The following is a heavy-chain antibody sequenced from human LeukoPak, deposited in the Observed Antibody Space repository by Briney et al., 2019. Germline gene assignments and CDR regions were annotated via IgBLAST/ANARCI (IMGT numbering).Heavy chain of an antibody. J-gene: IGHJ6*02. Sequence: SETLSLTCTVSGGSISSDYWSWIRQPPGKGLDSIGYIYYSGSTNYNPSLKSRVTISVDTSKNQFSLKLSSVTAADTAVYYCARDRSPGGIAAAGTFRNYYYYGMDVWGQGTTVTVSS. V-gene: IGHV4-59*01. CDR2: IYYSGST. CDR1: GGSISSDY. D-gene: IGHD6-13*01. CDR3: ARDRSPGGIAAAGTFRNYYYYGMDV.